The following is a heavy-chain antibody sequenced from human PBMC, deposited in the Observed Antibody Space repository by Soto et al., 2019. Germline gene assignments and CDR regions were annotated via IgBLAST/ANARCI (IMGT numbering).Heavy chain of an antibody. V-gene: IGHV4-30-4*01. D-gene: IGHD5-18*01. J-gene: IGHJ4*02. CDR2: IYYSGST. CDR1: GGSISSGDYY. CDR3: ARDRLDTAMVPGGDSL. Sequence: SETLSLTCTVSGGSISSGDYYWSWIRQPPGKGLEWIGYIYYSGSTYYNPSLKSRVTISVDTSKNQFSLKLSSVTAADTAVYYCARDRLDTAMVPGGDSLWCQGTLVTVSS.